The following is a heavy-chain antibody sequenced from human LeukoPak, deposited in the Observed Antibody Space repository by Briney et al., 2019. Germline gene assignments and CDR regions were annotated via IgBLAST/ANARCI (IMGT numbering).Heavy chain of an antibody. Sequence: GGPLRLSCAASGFTYSSYAMHWVRQAPGKGLEYVSAISSNGGSTYYANSVKGRFTISRDNSKNTLYLQMGSLRAEDMAVYYCARDDWGFGRFDYWGQGTLVTVSS. D-gene: IGHD7-27*01. V-gene: IGHV3-64*01. J-gene: IGHJ4*02. CDR3: ARDDWGFGRFDY. CDR2: ISSNGGST. CDR1: GFTYSSYA.